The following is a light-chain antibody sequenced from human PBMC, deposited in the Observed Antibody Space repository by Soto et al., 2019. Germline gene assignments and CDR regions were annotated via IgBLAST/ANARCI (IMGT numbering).Light chain of an antibody. V-gene: IGKV3-15*01. J-gene: IGKJ5*01. CDR1: QSVSSK. CDR3: QPYNNWPPIT. CDR2: GAS. Sequence: EIVMTQSPATLSVSPGERAALSCRASQSVSSKLAWYQQRPGQAPRLLIYGASTRATGIPARFSGSGSGTEFTLTISSLQSEDFAVYYCQPYNNWPPITFGQGTRLEIK.